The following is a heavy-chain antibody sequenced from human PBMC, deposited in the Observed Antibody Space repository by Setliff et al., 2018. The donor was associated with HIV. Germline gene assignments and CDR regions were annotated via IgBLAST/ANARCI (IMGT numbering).Heavy chain of an antibody. V-gene: IGHV3-33*01. D-gene: IGHD6-13*01. J-gene: IGHJ4*02. CDR2: IWSDGSNK. Sequence: GGSLRLSCAASGFTFSSYGMHWVRQAPGKGLEWVAVIWSDGSNKYFADSVKGRFTISRDNSKNTLYLQMDSLSVEDTAVYYCARGFSSSWYSTPDYWGQGTPVTVSS. CDR1: GFTFSSYG. CDR3: ARGFSSSWYSTPDY.